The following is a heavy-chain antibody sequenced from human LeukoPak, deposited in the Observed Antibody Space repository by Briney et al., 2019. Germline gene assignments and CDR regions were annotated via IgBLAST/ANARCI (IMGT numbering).Heavy chain of an antibody. CDR2: INHSGST. Sequence: SETLSLTCAVYGGSFSGYYWSWIRQPPGKGLKWIGEINHSGSTNYNPSLKSRVTISVDTSKNQFSLKLSSVTAADTAVYYCASLKDGSHSDGSGSYSYDYWGQGTLVTVSS. CDR1: GGSFSGYY. V-gene: IGHV4-34*01. D-gene: IGHD3-10*01. CDR3: ASLKDGSHSDGSGSYSYDY. J-gene: IGHJ4*02.